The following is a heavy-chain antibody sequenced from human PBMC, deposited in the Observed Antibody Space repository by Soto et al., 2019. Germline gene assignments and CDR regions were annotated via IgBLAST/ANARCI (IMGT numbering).Heavy chain of an antibody. D-gene: IGHD2-15*01. Sequence: GASVKVSCKAPGYTFISYAISWIRQAPGQGLEWMGWISAYNDNTNYAQKFQDRLTMTTDTSTSTAYMELRSLRSDDTAVYYCARPEGSHYHGMDVWGQGTTVTVSS. J-gene: IGHJ6*02. V-gene: IGHV1-18*04. CDR3: ARPEGSHYHGMDV. CDR1: GYTFISYA. CDR2: ISAYNDNT.